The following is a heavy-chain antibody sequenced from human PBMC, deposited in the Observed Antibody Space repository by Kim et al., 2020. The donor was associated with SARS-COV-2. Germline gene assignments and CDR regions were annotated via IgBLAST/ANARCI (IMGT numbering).Heavy chain of an antibody. Sequence: ASVKVSCKASGHSLTGYYMHWVRQAPGQGLEWMGWINPDSGGTNYAQKFQGSVTMTRDTSISTAYMELTNLRSDDTAIYFCARGVRAPEFPTYWYFDLWGRGTLVTVSS. V-gene: IGHV1-2*02. D-gene: IGHD2-21*01. CDR3: ARGVRAPEFPTYWYFDL. J-gene: IGHJ2*01. CDR1: GHSLTGYY. CDR2: INPDSGGT.